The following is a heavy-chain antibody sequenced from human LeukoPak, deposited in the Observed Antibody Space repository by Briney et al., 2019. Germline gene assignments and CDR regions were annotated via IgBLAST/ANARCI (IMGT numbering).Heavy chain of an antibody. J-gene: IGHJ4*02. CDR1: GGSISSTNW. CDR3: SRESGDFCSFCS. D-gene: IGHD3-16*01. CDR2: ISLTGGT. Sequence: PSETLSLTCGVSGGSISSTNWWSWVRQPPGQGLEWIGEISLTGGTNYNPSLNGRVTLSLDESRNQLSLDLTSVTAADTAIYYRSRESGDFCSFCSWGQGTLVIVPP. V-gene: IGHV4-4*02.